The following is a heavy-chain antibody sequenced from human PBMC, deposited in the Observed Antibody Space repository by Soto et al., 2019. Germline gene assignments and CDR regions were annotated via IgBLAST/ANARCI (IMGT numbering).Heavy chain of an antibody. CDR3: TRRSRGRCCNY. Sequence: SETLSLTCTVSGGAVYSDGYYWGWIRQSPGKGLEWIGNIYYSGNTYYNPSLKSRVTISIDTSKNQFSLQLTSVTAADTAVYYCTRRSRGRCCNYWGRG. CDR1: GGAVYSDGYY. V-gene: IGHV4-39*01. CDR2: IYYSGNT. D-gene: IGHD2-15*01. J-gene: IGHJ4*02.